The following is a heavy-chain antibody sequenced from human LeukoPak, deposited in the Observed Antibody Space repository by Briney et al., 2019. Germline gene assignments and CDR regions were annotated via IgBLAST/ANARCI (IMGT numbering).Heavy chain of an antibody. CDR1: GYTFTSYG. J-gene: IGHJ3*02. CDR3: ARGLQENLAWLKAFSAFDI. V-gene: IGHV1-18*01. CDR2: ISAYNGNT. Sequence: GASVKVSCKASGYTFTSYGISWVRQAPGQGLEGMGWISAYNGNTNYAQKLQGRVTMTTDTSTNTAYMELRSLRSDDTAVYYCARGLQENLAWLKAFSAFDIWGEGTMVTVSS. D-gene: IGHD5-24*01.